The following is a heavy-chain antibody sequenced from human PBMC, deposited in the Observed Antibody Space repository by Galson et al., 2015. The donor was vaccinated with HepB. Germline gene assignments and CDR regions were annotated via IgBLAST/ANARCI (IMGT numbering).Heavy chain of an antibody. D-gene: IGHD4-17*01. Sequence: SVKVSCKASGGTFSSYAISWVRQAPGQGLEWMGGIIPIFGTANYAQKFQGRVTITADKSTSIAYMELSSLRSEDTAVYYCARDKGGNYGDERKGFDYWGQGTLVTVSS. CDR3: ARDKGGNYGDERKGFDY. J-gene: IGHJ4*02. V-gene: IGHV1-69*06. CDR1: GGTFSSYA. CDR2: IIPIFGTA.